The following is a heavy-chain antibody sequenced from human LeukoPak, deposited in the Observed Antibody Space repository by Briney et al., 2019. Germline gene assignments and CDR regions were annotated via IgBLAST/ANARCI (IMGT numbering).Heavy chain of an antibody. J-gene: IGHJ4*02. V-gene: IGHV3-48*03. Sequence: GGSLRLSCAASGFTFSSYEMNWVRQAPGKGLEWVSYISSSTIYYADSVKGRFTISRDNAKNSLYLQMNSLRAEDTAVYYCASPGGFGLPFDYWGQGTLVTVSS. CDR1: GFTFSSYE. D-gene: IGHD3-10*01. CDR2: ISSSTI. CDR3: ASPGGFGLPFDY.